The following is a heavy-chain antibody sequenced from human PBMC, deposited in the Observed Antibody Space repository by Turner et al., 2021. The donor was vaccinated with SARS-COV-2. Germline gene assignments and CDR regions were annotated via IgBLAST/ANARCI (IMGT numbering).Heavy chain of an antibody. CDR3: ARGEYYYGSSGYYNPNWFDP. CDR2: ISYDGSNK. V-gene: IGHV3-30*04. Sequence: QVQLVESGGGVVQPGRSLRLSCAASGFTFSSYAMHWVRQAPGKGLEWLAVISYDGSNKYYADSVKGRFTISRDNSKNTLYLQMNSLRAEDTAVYFCARGEYYYGSSGYYNPNWFDPWGQGTLVTVSS. J-gene: IGHJ5*02. D-gene: IGHD3-22*01. CDR1: GFTFSSYA.